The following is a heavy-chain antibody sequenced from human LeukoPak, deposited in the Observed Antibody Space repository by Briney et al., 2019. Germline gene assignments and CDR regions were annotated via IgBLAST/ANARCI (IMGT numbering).Heavy chain of an antibody. D-gene: IGHD2-2*01. CDR2: IYYSGST. CDR3: ARRSEYHWFDP. CDR1: RGSISSGGYY. J-gene: IGHJ5*02. V-gene: IGHV4-31*03. Sequence: SETLSLTCTVSRGSISSGGYYWSWIRQHPGKGLEWIGYIYYSGSTYYNPSLKSRVTISVDTSRNQFSLRLSSVTAADTAVYYCARRSEYHWFDPWGQGTLVTVSS.